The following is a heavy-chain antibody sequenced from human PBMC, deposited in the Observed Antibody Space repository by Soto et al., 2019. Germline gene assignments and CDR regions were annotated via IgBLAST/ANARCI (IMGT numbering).Heavy chain of an antibody. CDR3: ASTQQLAEYYYYGMDV. J-gene: IGHJ6*02. D-gene: IGHD6-13*01. CDR2: IYSGGST. V-gene: IGHV3-53*01. Sequence: PGGSLRLSCAASGFTVSSNYMSWVRQAPGKGLEWVSVIYSGGSTYYADSVKGRFTTSRDNSKNTLYLQMNSLRAEDTAVYYCASTQQLAEYYYYGMDVWGQGTTVTVSS. CDR1: GFTVSSNY.